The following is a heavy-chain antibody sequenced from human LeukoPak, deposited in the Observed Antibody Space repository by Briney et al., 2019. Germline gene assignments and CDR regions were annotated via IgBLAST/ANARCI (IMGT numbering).Heavy chain of an antibody. Sequence: ASVKVSCKASGGTFSSYATSWVRQAPGQGLEWMGRIIPILGIANYAQKFQGRVTITADKSTSTAYMELSSLRSEDTAVYYCATGTTVTTPLDYWGQGTLVTVSS. J-gene: IGHJ4*02. CDR2: IIPILGIA. CDR3: ATGTTVTTPLDY. V-gene: IGHV1-69*04. CDR1: GGTFSSYA. D-gene: IGHD4-17*01.